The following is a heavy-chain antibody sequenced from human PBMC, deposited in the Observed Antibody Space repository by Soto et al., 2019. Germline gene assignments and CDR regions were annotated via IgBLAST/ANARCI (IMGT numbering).Heavy chain of an antibody. V-gene: IGHV4-31*03. D-gene: IGHD3-22*01. CDR3: AIYDSSGSRGFQH. Sequence: QVQLQESGPGLVKPSQTLSLTCTVSGGSISSVGYNWSRIRQHPWKGLEWIGYIYYSGSTYYNPSRKSRVTISVDTSKDQFALKLSSVTAADMAVYYCAIYDSSGSRGFQHWGQGTLVTVSS. CDR1: GGSISSVGYN. J-gene: IGHJ1*01. CDR2: IYYSGST.